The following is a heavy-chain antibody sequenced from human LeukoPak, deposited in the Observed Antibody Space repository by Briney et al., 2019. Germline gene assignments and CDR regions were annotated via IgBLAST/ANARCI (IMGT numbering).Heavy chain of an antibody. J-gene: IGHJ4*02. Sequence: SETLSLTCTVSGGSISGYYWNWIRQPPGKGLEWIAYVFYSGSTNYNPSLKSRGTISVDTSKNQFSLNLTSVTAADTAVYYCARGSGFNHGLFDYWGREPWSPSPQ. CDR2: VFYSGST. D-gene: IGHD5-24*01. V-gene: IGHV4-59*01. CDR3: ARGSGFNHGLFDY. CDR1: GGSISGYY.